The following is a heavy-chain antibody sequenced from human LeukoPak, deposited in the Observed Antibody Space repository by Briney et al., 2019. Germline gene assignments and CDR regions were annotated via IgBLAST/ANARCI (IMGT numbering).Heavy chain of an antibody. CDR2: IISKPDGGTI. CDR3: TTDYDGGY. Sequence: GGSLRLSCAASGFTFSNAWMSWVRQAPGKGLEWVGRIISKPDGGTIHYAAPVKGRFTVSRDDSKNTVYLQMNSLITEDTAVYYCTTDYDGGYWGQGTLVTVSS. V-gene: IGHV3-15*01. D-gene: IGHD3-3*01. CDR1: GFTFSNAW. J-gene: IGHJ4*02.